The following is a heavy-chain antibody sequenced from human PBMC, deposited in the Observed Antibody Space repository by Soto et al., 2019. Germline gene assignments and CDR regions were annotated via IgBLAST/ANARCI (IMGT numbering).Heavy chain of an antibody. Sequence: SETLSLTCTVSGGSISSGDYYWSWIRQPPGKGLEWIGYIYYSGSTYYNPSLKSRVTISVDTSKNQFSLKLSSVTAADTAVYYCARQWVVDQFDYWGQGTLVTVSS. CDR3: ARQWVVDQFDY. CDR2: IYYSGST. V-gene: IGHV4-30-4*01. J-gene: IGHJ4*02. D-gene: IGHD6-19*01. CDR1: GGSISSGDYY.